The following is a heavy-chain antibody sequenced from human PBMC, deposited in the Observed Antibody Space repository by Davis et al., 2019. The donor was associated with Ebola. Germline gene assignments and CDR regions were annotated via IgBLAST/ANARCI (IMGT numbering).Heavy chain of an antibody. CDR1: GFTFSNYW. D-gene: IGHD3/OR15-3a*01. CDR3: ARDQRWTGRWFDP. J-gene: IGHJ5*02. Sequence: GESLKISCAASGFTFSNYWMSWVRQAPGKGLEWVANIKQDGSEKYYVDSVKGRFTISRDNAKNSLYLQMNSLRAEDTAVYYCARDQRWTGRWFDPWGQGTLVTVSS. V-gene: IGHV3-7*03. CDR2: IKQDGSEK.